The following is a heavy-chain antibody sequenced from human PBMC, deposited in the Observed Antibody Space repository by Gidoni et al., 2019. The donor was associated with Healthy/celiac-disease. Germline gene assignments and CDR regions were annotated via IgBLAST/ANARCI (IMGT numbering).Heavy chain of an antibody. Sequence: QVQLAQPGAEVKKPWSSGKVSCRASGGTFRSYAISWARQPPGQGLEWTGGNTPVFGAADYAQKCQGSVTIAADKSTSTAYMELSSLRSEDTAVYDCARDRGAYCGGDCYSYYYYYMDVWDKGTTVTVSS. CDR2: NTPVFGAA. V-gene: IGHV1-69*06. D-gene: IGHD2-21*02. CDR3: ARDRGAYCGGDCYSYYYYYMDV. J-gene: IGHJ6*03. CDR1: GGTFRSYA.